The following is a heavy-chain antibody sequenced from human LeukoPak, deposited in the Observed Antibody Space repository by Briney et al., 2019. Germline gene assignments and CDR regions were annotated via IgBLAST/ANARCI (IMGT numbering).Heavy chain of an antibody. J-gene: IGHJ4*02. CDR3: ARDRRAWIAAALDY. Sequence: PGGSLRLSCAASGFTFSSYWMHWVRQASGKGLVWVSRINSDGSSTSYADSVKGRFTISRDNAKNTLYLQMNSLRAEDTAVYYCARDRRAWIAAALDYWGQGTLVTVSS. D-gene: IGHD6-13*01. CDR2: INSDGSST. V-gene: IGHV3-74*01. CDR1: GFTFSSYW.